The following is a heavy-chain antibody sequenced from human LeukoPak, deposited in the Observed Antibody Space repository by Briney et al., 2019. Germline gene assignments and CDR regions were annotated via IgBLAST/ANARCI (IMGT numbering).Heavy chain of an antibody. V-gene: IGHV4-4*02. CDR3: ARVHMVRGSAFDI. CDR1: GASISSSNW. CDR2: VFHSGST. J-gene: IGHJ3*02. Sequence: SGTLSLTCAVSGASISSSNWWSWVRQPPGKGLEWIGEVFHSGSTNYNPSLKSRVTMSADRSKNQFSLNLSSVTAADTAVYYCARVHMVRGSAFDIWGQGTMVTVSS. D-gene: IGHD3-10*01.